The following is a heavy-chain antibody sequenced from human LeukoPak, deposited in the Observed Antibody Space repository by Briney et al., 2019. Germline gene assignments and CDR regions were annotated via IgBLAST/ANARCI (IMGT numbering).Heavy chain of an antibody. Sequence: GGSLGLSCAASGFTFRNHGMSWVRQAPGKGLEWVSGIIGTGDSTFYANPVKGRFTISRDNSRNTLYLHMNSLRVDDTAVYYCAGLYNDYGDYWGQGAMVTVSS. D-gene: IGHD5-24*01. CDR2: IIGTGDST. V-gene: IGHV3-23*01. CDR1: GFTFRNHG. CDR3: AGLYNDYGDY. J-gene: IGHJ4*02.